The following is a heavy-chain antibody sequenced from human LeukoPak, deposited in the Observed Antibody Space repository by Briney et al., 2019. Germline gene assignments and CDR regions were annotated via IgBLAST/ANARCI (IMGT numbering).Heavy chain of an antibody. Sequence: PSESLSLTCTVSGGSISSGDYYWSWIRQPPGKGLEWIGYIYYSGSTYYNPSLKSRVTISVDRSKNQFSLKLSSVTAADTAVYYCARGNRFGELLPFDYWGQGTLVTVSS. D-gene: IGHD3-10*01. CDR2: IYYSGST. CDR1: GGSISSGDYY. J-gene: IGHJ4*02. CDR3: ARGNRFGELLPFDY. V-gene: IGHV4-30-4*01.